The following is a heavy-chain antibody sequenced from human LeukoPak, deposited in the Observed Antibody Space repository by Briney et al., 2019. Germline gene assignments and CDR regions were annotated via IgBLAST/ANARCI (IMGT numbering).Heavy chain of an antibody. Sequence: GGSLRLSCAASGYTFSIYWMNWVRQAPGKGLEWVASIKQDGSETYYMESVQGRFTISRDNDMNFLYLQLSSLRAKDTAVYYCTRENSGSLSLEYWGQGTLVTVSS. CDR1: GYTFSIYW. V-gene: IGHV3-7*01. D-gene: IGHD1-26*01. CDR2: IKQDGSET. CDR3: TRENSGSLSLEY. J-gene: IGHJ4*02.